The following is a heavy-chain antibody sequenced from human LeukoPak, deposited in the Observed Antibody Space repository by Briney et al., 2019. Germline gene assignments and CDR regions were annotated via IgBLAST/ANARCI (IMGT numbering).Heavy chain of an antibody. V-gene: IGHV3-21*01. CDR2: ITGSSSSI. CDR3: ARGGNWFEP. D-gene: IGHD3-16*01. Sequence: GGSLRLSCAASAFTFSSYNMNWVRQAPGKGLEWVSSITGSSSSIYYADSLQGRFTISRDNAKNSLYLQMNSLRAEDTAVYYCARGGNWFEPWGPGTLVTVSS. J-gene: IGHJ5*02. CDR1: AFTFSSYN.